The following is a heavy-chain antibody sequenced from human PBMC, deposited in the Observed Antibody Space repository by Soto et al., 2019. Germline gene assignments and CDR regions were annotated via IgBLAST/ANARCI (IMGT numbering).Heavy chain of an antibody. V-gene: IGHV1-46*01. CDR3: ATSPKGSTSTTNIDY. D-gene: IGHD2-2*01. Sequence: ASVKVSCKASGYTFTSYYMHWVRQAPGQGLEWMGIINPSGGSTSYAQKFQGRVTMTRDTSTSTVYMELSSLRSEDTAVYYCATSPKGSTSTTNIDYWGQGTLVTVSS. J-gene: IGHJ4*02. CDR1: GYTFTSYY. CDR2: INPSGGST.